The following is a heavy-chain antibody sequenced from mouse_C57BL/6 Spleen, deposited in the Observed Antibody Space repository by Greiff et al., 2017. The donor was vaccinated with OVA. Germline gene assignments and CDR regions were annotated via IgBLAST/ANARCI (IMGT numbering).Heavy chain of an antibody. CDR1: GFTFSSYA. Sequence: EVQGVESGGGLVKPGGSLKLSCAASGFTFSSYAMSWVRQTPEKRLEWVATISDGGSYTCYPDNVKGRFTISRDNAKNNLYLQMSHLKSEDTAMYYCARENSWMDYWGQGTSVTVSS. J-gene: IGHJ4*01. CDR2: ISDGGSYT. V-gene: IGHV5-4*01. CDR3: ARENSWMDY.